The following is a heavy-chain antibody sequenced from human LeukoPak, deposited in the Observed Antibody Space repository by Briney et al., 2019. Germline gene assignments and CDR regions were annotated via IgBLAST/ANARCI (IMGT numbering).Heavy chain of an antibody. CDR1: GFTFSSYA. CDR3: AKDPLYSSIWTGY. CDR2: ISYDGSNK. Sequence: PPGRSLRLSCAASGFTFSSYAMHWVRQAPGKGLEWVAVISYDGSNKYYADSVKGRFTISRDNSKNTLYLQMNSLRAEDTAVYYCAKDPLYSSIWTGYWGQGTLVTVSS. D-gene: IGHD6-13*01. J-gene: IGHJ4*02. V-gene: IGHV3-30-3*01.